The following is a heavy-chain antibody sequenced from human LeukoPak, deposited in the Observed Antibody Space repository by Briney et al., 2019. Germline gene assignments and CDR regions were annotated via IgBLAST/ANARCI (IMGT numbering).Heavy chain of an antibody. CDR3: ARGYCSSTSCYPNDY. V-gene: IGHV1-2*02. Sequence: ASVKVSCKAAGYTFTCYYMHWVRQAPGQGLEWRGWINPNSGGTNYAQKFQGRVTMTRDTSISTAYMELSRLRSDDTAVYYCARGYCSSTSCYPNDYWGQGTLVTVSS. J-gene: IGHJ4*02. CDR1: GYTFTCYY. CDR2: INPNSGGT. D-gene: IGHD2-2*01.